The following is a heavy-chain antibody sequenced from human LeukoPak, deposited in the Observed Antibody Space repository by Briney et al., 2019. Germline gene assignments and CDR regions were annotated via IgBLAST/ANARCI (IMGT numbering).Heavy chain of an antibody. D-gene: IGHD2-21*01. Sequence: PSETLSLTCTVSGGSISSSSYYWGWIRQPPGKGLEWIGSIYYSGSTYYNPSLKSRVTISVDTSKNQFSLKLSSVTAADTAVYYCAGGPAIHVAYWGQGTLVTVSS. CDR3: AGGPAIHVAY. CDR2: IYYSGST. V-gene: IGHV4-39*01. CDR1: GGSISSSSYY. J-gene: IGHJ4*02.